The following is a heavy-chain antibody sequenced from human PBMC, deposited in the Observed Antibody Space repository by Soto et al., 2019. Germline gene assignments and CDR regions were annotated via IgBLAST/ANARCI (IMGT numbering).Heavy chain of an antibody. CDR3: ARGSDSASYHSDY. J-gene: IGHJ4*02. V-gene: IGHV4-61*03. CDR2: IYNSGST. D-gene: IGHD3-10*01. Sequence: SESLCLTCTVSGGSVSSGSYYWSWIRQPPGKGLEWIGYIYNSGSTNYNPSLKSRVTISVDTSKNHFSLRMSSVTAADTAVYYCARGSDSASYHSDYWGRGTLVTVSS. CDR1: GGSVSSGSYY.